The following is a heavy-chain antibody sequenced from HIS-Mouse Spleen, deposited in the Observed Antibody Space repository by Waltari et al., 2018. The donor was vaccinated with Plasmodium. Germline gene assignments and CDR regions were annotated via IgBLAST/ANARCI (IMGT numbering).Heavy chain of an antibody. D-gene: IGHD6-6*01. CDR1: GFTVSSNY. Sequence: EVQLVESGGVLIQPGGSLSLSCAASGFTVSSNYMSWVRQAPGRGLEWVSVIYSGGSTYYADSVKGRFTISRDNSKNTLYLQMNSLRAEDTAVYYCARGMKSSSSAFDIWGQGTMVTVSS. CDR3: ARGMKSSSSAFDI. J-gene: IGHJ3*02. V-gene: IGHV3-53*01. CDR2: IYSGGST.